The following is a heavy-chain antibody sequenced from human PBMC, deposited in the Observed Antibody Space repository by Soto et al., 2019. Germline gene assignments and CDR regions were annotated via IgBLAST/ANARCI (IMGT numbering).Heavy chain of an antibody. J-gene: IGHJ5*02. CDR3: AKAITVNWFDP. V-gene: IGHV3-30*18. CDR2: ISYDGNDK. D-gene: IGHD1-20*01. CDR1: GFTFSSSG. Sequence: QVQLAESGGGVVQPGRSLRLSCAASGFTFSSSGMHWVRQAPGKGLEWVAVISYDGNDKYYADSVKGRFTISRDNSKNTLYLQMNSLRAEDTAVYYCAKAITVNWFDPWGQGTLVTVSS.